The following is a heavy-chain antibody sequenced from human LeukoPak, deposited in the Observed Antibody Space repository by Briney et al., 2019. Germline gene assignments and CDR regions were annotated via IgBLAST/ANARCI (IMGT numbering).Heavy chain of an antibody. CDR1: GITFSSYD. CDR3: AKDQGRARWFDP. D-gene: IGHD6-6*01. CDR2: ISGSGGTT. Sequence: PGGSLRLSCAASGITFSSYDMTWVRQAPGKGLEWVSSISGSGGTTYYAESVKGRFTISRDNSKNTLYLQMNSLRAEDTAVYYCAKDQGRARWFDPWGQGTLVTVSS. J-gene: IGHJ5*02. V-gene: IGHV3-23*01.